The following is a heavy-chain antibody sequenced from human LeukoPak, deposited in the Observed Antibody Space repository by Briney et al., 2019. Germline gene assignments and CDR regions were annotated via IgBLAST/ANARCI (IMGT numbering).Heavy chain of an antibody. Sequence: GGSVRLSCAASGFTFTTYWMSWFRQAPGKGLEWVANINQDGTEKFYVDSVKGRFTISRDNAKNSLYLQMNSLRAEDTAVYYCARDRDSSSWSSRRVGDYFDYWGQGTLVTVSS. CDR3: ARDRDSSSWSSRRVGDYFDY. J-gene: IGHJ4*02. V-gene: IGHV3-7*01. D-gene: IGHD6-13*01. CDR2: INQDGTEK. CDR1: GFTFTTYW.